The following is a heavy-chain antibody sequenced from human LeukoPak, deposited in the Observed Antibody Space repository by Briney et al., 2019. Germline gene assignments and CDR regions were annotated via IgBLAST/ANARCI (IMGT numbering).Heavy chain of an antibody. V-gene: IGHV1-24*01. D-gene: IGHD6-13*01. CDR2: FDPEDGET. CDR1: GYTLTELS. J-gene: IGHJ4*02. CDR3: ATAPNRSSWYFDY. Sequence: ASVKVSCKVSGYTLTELSMHWVRQAPGKGLEWIGGFDPEDGETIYAQKFQGRVTMTEDTSTDTAYMELSSLRSEDTAVYYCATAPNRSSWYFDYWGQGTPVTVSS.